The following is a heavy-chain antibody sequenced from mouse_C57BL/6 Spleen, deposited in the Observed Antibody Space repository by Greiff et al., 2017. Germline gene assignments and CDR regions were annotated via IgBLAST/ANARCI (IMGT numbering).Heavy chain of an antibody. J-gene: IGHJ2*01. D-gene: IGHD2-1*01. CDR1: GYTFTSYW. V-gene: IGHV1-53*01. CDR2: LNPSNVGT. CDR3: ARGVYGNYYFDY. Sequence: QVQLQQPGTELVKPVASVKLSCKASGYTFTSYWMHWVKPRPGHGLEWIGNLNPSNVGTNYNEKFKSKATLTVDQSSSTAYMQLSSLTSEDSAVSYGARGVYGNYYFDYWGQGTPLTVSS.